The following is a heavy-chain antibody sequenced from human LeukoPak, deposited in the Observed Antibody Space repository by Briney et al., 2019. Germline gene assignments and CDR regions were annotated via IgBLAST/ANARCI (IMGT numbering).Heavy chain of an antibody. D-gene: IGHD6-13*01. CDR1: GGSIRTSSYY. V-gene: IGHV4-39*07. CDR2: IYYSGSI. Sequence: PSETLSLICTVSGGSIRTSSYYWGWIRQPPGKGLEWIGSIYYSGSIYSNGSLKSRVTISVETSKNQFSLKLSSVTAADTAMYYCARENIAAAGYAGYWGQGTLVTVSS. J-gene: IGHJ4*02. CDR3: ARENIAAAGYAGY.